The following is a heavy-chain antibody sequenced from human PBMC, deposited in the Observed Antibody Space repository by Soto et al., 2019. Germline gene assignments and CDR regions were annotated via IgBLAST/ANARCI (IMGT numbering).Heavy chain of an antibody. CDR3: ARDDNDAVNGLDH. Sequence: QVQLVESGGGVVRPGRSLRLSCAATGFSFSTHGMHWVRQAPGKGLEWVAVIVNDGSEQDYSDSVKGRFTISRDNSKNTLLLQLNNLRAQDTAVYFCARDDNDAVNGLDHWGQGIVVSVS. D-gene: IGHD1-1*01. CDR2: IVNDGSEQ. J-gene: IGHJ4*02. V-gene: IGHV3-33*01. CDR1: GFSFSTHG.